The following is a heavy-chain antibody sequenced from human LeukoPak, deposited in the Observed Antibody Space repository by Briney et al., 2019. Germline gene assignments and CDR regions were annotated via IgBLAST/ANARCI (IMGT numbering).Heavy chain of an antibody. CDR2: INPSSGST. CDR1: GHLFNNYY. CDR3: ARVRSSGYYYKAFDI. Sequence: ASVRLPYSVSGHLFNNYYKHWVPQAPGQGLEWMGIINPSSGSTNYAQKFQDRVTMTRDTSTSTVYMDLTRLRSEDTAVYYCARVRSSGYYYKAFDIWGQGTMVTVSS. J-gene: IGHJ3*02. V-gene: IGHV1-46*02. D-gene: IGHD3-22*01.